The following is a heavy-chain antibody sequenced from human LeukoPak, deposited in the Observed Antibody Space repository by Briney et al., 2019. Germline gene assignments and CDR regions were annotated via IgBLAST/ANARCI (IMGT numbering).Heavy chain of an antibody. CDR1: GFSLGNAW. CDR3: TTGTFCSGGSCYPPFVY. Sequence: GGSLRLSCAASGFSLGNAWMNWVRQAPGKGLEWVGRIKSKTDGGTTDYAAPVKGRFTISRDDSKSTLDLQLNSLKTEDTAVYFCTTGTFCSGGSCYPPFVYWGQGTLVTVSS. V-gene: IGHV3-15*01. CDR2: IKSKTDGGTT. D-gene: IGHD2-15*01. J-gene: IGHJ4*02.